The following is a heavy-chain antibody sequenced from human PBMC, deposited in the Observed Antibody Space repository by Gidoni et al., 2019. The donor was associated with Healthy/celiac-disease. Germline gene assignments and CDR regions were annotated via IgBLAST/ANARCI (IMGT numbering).Heavy chain of an antibody. D-gene: IGHD3-22*01. CDR1: GSTCSDYY. CDR3: ARDHYSSGYN. Sequence: QVQLVEPGGGWVKPGGALRLPRAASGSTCSDYYMSWIRQSPGKGLEWVSYISSSSSSTNYADSVKGRFTISRDNAKNSLYLQMDSLRAEDTAVYYCARDHYSSGYNWGQGTLVTVSS. CDR2: ISSSSSST. J-gene: IGHJ4*02. V-gene: IGHV3-11*05.